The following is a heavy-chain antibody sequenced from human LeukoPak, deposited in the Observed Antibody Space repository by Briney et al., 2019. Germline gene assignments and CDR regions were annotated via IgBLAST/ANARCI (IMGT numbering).Heavy chain of an antibody. D-gene: IGHD1-26*01. CDR2: INPSGGST. V-gene: IGHV1-46*01. CDR1: GYTFTSYY. Sequence: GASVKVSCKASGYTFTSYYMHWVRQAPGQGLEWMGIINPSGGSTSYAQKFQGRVTMTRDMSTSTVYMELSSLRSEDTAVYYCARGPPFYSGSYPFDYWGQGTLVTVSS. CDR3: ARGPPFYSGSYPFDY. J-gene: IGHJ4*02.